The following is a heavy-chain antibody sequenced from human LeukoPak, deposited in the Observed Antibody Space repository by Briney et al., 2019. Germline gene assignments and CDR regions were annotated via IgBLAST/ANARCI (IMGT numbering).Heavy chain of an antibody. Sequence: APVKVSCKASGYTFTTYFMHWVRQAPGHGLEWMGIINPSGGSTSYAQKFQGRVTMTRDTSTSTVYMELSSLRSEDTAVYYCARDHQLLYSWGEDNWFDPWGQGTLVTVSS. D-gene: IGHD2-2*02. V-gene: IGHV1-46*01. J-gene: IGHJ5*02. CDR3: ARDHQLLYSWGEDNWFDP. CDR1: GYTFTTYF. CDR2: INPSGGST.